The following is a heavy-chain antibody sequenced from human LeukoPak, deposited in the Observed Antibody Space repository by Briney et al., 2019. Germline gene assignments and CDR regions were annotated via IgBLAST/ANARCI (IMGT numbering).Heavy chain of an antibody. CDR3: AKDLYDSSGPFDY. V-gene: IGHV3-33*06. CDR2: IWYDGSNK. D-gene: IGHD3-22*01. J-gene: IGHJ4*02. Sequence: GGSLRLSCAASGFTFSSYGMRWVRQAPGKGLEWVAVIWYDGSNKYYADSVKGRFTISRDNSKNTLYLQMNSLRAEDTAVYYCAKDLYDSSGPFDYWGQGTLVTVSS. CDR1: GFTFSSYG.